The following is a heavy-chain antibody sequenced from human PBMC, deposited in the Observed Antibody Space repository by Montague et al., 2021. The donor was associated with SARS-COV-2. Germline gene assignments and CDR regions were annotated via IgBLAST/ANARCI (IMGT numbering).Heavy chain of an antibody. J-gene: IGHJ4*02. CDR1: GFTFSSYG. Sequence: SLRLSCAASGFTFSSYGMHWVRQAPGKGLEWVAVIWYDGSNKYYADSVKGRFTISRDNSKNTLYLQMNSLRAEDTAVYYCAREGLAMIVQAFDYWGQGTLVTVSS. D-gene: IGHD3-22*01. V-gene: IGHV3-33*01. CDR3: AREGLAMIVQAFDY. CDR2: IWYDGSNK.